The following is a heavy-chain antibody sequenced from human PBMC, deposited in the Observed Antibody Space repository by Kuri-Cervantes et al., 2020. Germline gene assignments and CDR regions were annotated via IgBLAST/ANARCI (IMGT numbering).Heavy chain of an antibody. CDR2: IKQDGSEK. Sequence: GESLKISCAASGFTFSSYWMSWVRQAPGKGLEWVANIKQDGSEKYYVDSVKGRFTISRDNSKNTLYLQMNSLRAEDTAVYYCAKNQRNTMIVVVTYDFDYWGQGTLVTVSS. V-gene: IGHV3-7*03. CDR3: AKNQRNTMIVVVTYDFDY. J-gene: IGHJ4*02. D-gene: IGHD3-22*01. CDR1: GFTFSSYW.